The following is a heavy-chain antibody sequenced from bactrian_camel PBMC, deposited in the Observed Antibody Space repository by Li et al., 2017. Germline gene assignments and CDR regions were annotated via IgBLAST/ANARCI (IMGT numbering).Heavy chain of an antibody. V-gene: IGHV3S1*01. Sequence: HVQLVESGGGSVQSGGSLRLSCAVSGYTFSLNCMAWIRQAPGKEREGVAAIGTGTKYASTYYADSMKGRFTVSEDKAKKTLILQMNNLKPEDTAMYYCAAVRQEWWLGCLTAPHNIWGQGTQVTVS. CDR2: IGTGTKYAST. CDR3: AAVRQEWWLGCLTAPHNI. J-gene: IGHJ4*01. D-gene: IGHD1*01. CDR1: GYTFSLNC.